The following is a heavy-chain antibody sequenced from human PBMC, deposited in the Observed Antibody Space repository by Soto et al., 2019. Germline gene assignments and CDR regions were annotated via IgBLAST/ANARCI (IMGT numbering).Heavy chain of an antibody. Sequence: GSLRLSCAASGFTFSSYEMNWVRQAPGKGLEWVSYISSSGSTIYYADSVKGRFTISRDNAKNSLYLQMNSLRAEDTAVYYCAREVLRYFGWYGDNWFDPWGQGTLVTVSS. CDR1: GFTFSSYE. CDR2: ISSSGSTI. V-gene: IGHV3-48*03. CDR3: AREVLRYFGWYGDNWFDP. J-gene: IGHJ5*02. D-gene: IGHD3-9*01.